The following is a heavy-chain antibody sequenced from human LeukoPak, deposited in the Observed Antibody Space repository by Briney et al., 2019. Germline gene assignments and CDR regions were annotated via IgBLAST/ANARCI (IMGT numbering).Heavy chain of an antibody. D-gene: IGHD5-24*01. J-gene: IGHJ3*02. Sequence: PSETLSLTCTVSGGSISSYYRNWIRQPPGKGLEWIGYIYYSGSTNYNPSLKSRVTISVDTSKNQFSLRLSSVTAADTAVYYCAGRLWRRDGYNLSAFDIWGQGTMVTVSS. CDR1: GGSISSYY. V-gene: IGHV4-59*01. CDR3: AGRLWRRDGYNLSAFDI. CDR2: IYYSGST.